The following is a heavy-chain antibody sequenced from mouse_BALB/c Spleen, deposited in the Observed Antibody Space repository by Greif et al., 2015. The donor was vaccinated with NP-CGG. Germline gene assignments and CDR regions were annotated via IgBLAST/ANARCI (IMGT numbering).Heavy chain of an antibody. V-gene: IGHV14-4*02. CDR1: GFNIKDYY. CDR3: NAKGYDGYYEGYYAMDY. Sequence: EVKLVESGAELVRSGASVKLSCTASGFNIKDYYMHWVKQRPEQGLEWIGWIDPENGDTEYAPKFQGKATMTADTSSNTAYLQLSSLTSEGTAVYYCNAKGYDGYYEGYYAMDYWGQGTSVTVSS. CDR2: IDPENGDT. J-gene: IGHJ4*01. D-gene: IGHD2-3*01.